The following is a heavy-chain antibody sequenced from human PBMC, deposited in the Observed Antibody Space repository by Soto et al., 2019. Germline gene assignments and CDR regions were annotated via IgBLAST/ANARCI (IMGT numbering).Heavy chain of an antibody. CDR1: GFTVSSNY. J-gene: IGHJ4*02. V-gene: IGHV3-66*01. CDR2: IYSGGST. CDR3: LTDNYGDFGVD. Sequence: EVQMLESGGGLVQPGGSLRLSCAASGFTVSSNYLSWVRQAQGQGLGWASVIYSGGSTYYADSVKGRFTISRDNSKNTRYIQMNSLRAEDTAVYYCLTDNYGDFGVDWCPGTLVTVSS. D-gene: IGHD4-17*01.